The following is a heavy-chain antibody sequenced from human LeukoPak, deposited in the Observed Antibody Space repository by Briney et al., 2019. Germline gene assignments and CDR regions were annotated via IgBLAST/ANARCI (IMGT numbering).Heavy chain of an antibody. Sequence: SETLSLTCAVYGGSFSGYYWSWIRQPPGKGLEWIGEINHSGSTYYNPSLKSRVTMSVDTSKNQFSLNLNSVTAADTAVYFCARGSYSYGNAFDYWGQGTLVTVSS. V-gene: IGHV4-34*01. CDR3: ARGSYSYGNAFDY. J-gene: IGHJ4*02. D-gene: IGHD5-18*01. CDR1: GGSFSGYY. CDR2: INHSGST.